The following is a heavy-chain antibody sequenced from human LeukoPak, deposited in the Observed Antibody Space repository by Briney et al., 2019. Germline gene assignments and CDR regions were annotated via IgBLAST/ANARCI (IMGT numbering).Heavy chain of an antibody. Sequence: PSETLSLTCVVYGGSFSNYFWSWIRQPPGKGLEWIGEINDSGTTVYNPSLKSRVTISLDTSKNQFSLKLTSMTAADTAIYYCARQGGFIEGNFWGQGTLVTVSS. J-gene: IGHJ4*02. CDR1: GGSFSNYF. V-gene: IGHV4-34*01. D-gene: IGHD3-16*01. CDR2: INDSGTT. CDR3: ARQGGFIEGNF.